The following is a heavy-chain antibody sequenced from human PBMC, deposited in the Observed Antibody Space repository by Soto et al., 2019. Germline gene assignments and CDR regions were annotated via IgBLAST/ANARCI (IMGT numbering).Heavy chain of an antibody. V-gene: IGHV4-34*01. CDR1: GGSFSGHS. CDR3: STRAYDTNGYYRFDP. J-gene: IGHJ5*01. CDR2: INHSGRV. Sequence: SETLCLTCAVYGGSFSGHSWTWIRQSPGKGLEWIGDINHSGRVNYSPSLKSRVTISLDTSKNQFSLTLSAVTAADTAMYYCSTRAYDTNGYYRFDPWGQGTLVTVSS. D-gene: IGHD3-22*01.